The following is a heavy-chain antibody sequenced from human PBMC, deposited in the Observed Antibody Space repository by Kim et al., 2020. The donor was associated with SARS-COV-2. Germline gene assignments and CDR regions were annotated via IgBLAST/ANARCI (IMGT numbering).Heavy chain of an antibody. Sequence: SRTYYTEAVKGRFTISRDNSENTLYLQMSNLRTEDTAMYYCVREMIRYFDYWGQGTLVTVSS. CDR2: SRT. D-gene: IGHD3-16*01. J-gene: IGHJ4*02. CDR3: VREMIRYFDY. V-gene: IGHV3-30-3*01.